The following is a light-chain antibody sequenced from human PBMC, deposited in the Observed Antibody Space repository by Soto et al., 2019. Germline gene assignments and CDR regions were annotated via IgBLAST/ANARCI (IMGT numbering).Light chain of an antibody. V-gene: IGKV3-20*01. Sequence: EIVLTQSPGTLSLSPGERATLSCRASQSVSSSYLAWYQQKPGQAPRLLTYDASSRAPGIPDRFSGSGSGTDFTLTISRLEPEDCAVYYCQQYGSSPITFGPGTKVDIK. CDR3: QQYGSSPIT. CDR1: QSVSSSY. CDR2: DAS. J-gene: IGKJ3*01.